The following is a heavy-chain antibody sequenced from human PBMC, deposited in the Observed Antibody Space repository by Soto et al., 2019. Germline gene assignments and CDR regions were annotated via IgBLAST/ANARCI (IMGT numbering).Heavy chain of an antibody. CDR1: GFTFSSYG. CDR3: AKEDTSSGSLDY. J-gene: IGHJ4*02. CDR2: ISYDGSNK. D-gene: IGHD6-19*01. V-gene: IGHV3-30*18. Sequence: GGSLRLSCAAFGFTFSSYGMHWVRQAPGKGLEWVAVISYDGSNKYYADSVKGRFTIPRDNSKNTLYLQMKSLRAEDSASYYCAKEDTSSGSLDYWGQGALVTVSS.